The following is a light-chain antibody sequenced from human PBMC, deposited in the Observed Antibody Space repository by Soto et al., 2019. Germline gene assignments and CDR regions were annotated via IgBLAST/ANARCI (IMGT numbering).Light chain of an antibody. J-gene: IGKJ2*01. CDR1: QTIYNSY. Sequence: LTQSPGTLSLSPGERATLSCRASQTIYNSYLAWYQQRPGQAPRLLIYGASSRATGIPDRFSGSGSGTDFTLTISRLESEDFAVYFCQQYATAPPTFGQGTKLEIK. CDR2: GAS. V-gene: IGKV3-20*01. CDR3: QQYATAPPT.